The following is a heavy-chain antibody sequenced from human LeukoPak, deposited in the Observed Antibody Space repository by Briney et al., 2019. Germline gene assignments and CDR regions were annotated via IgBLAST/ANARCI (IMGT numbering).Heavy chain of an antibody. CDR3: TLGYCSSTSCYPIDY. D-gene: IGHD2-2*01. J-gene: IGHJ4*02. Sequence: ASVKVSCKASGYTFTGYYIHWVRQAPGQGLEWMGWINPNSGGTNYAQKLQGRVTMTRDTSISTAYMELSRLRSDDTAVYYCTLGYCSSTSCYPIDYWGQGTLVTVSS. CDR2: INPNSGGT. CDR1: GYTFTGYY. V-gene: IGHV1-2*02.